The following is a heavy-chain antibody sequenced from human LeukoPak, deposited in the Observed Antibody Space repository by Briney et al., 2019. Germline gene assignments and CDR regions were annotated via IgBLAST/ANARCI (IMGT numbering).Heavy chain of an antibody. J-gene: IGHJ4*02. CDR1: LGTFLSYV. CDR2: SNPIFCTE. D-gene: IGHD1-1*01. CDR3: ARGEYNWNDKHYPGDYFDY. Sequence: SSVPVSCKASLGTFLSYVISWLGPPPARERDGMGGSNPIFCTEKLPHKLQGRLTLNTHESTSTAYMELRSLRSEDTAAEYCARGEYNWNDKHYPGDYFDYWGQGTLVTVSS. V-gene: IGHV1-69*05.